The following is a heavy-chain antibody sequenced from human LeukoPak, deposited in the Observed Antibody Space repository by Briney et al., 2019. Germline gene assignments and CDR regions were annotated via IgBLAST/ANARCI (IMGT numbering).Heavy chain of an antibody. J-gene: IGHJ2*01. D-gene: IGHD6-19*01. CDR1: GGSFSGYY. CDR3: ARDPLKYSSGWYRWYFDL. V-gene: IGHV4-34*01. Sequence: PSETLSLTCAVYGGSFSGYYWSWIRQPPGKGLEWIGEINHSGSTNYNPSLKSRVTISVDTSKNQFSLKLSSVTAADTAVYYCARDPLKYSSGWYRWYFDLWGRGTLVTVSS. CDR2: INHSGST.